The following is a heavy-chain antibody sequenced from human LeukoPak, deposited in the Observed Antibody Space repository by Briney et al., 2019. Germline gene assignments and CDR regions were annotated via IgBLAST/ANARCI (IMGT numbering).Heavy chain of an antibody. CDR1: GYIFTDYY. J-gene: IGHJ3*02. CDR3: ARAGVWDYSDSSGYHNAAFDI. D-gene: IGHD3-22*01. V-gene: IGHV1-2*02. Sequence: ASVKVSFKASGYIFTDYYMHWVRQAPGQGLEWMGWIKPSSGGTNYAQKFQGRVTVTRDTSISTAYMDLSRLRSDDTAVYYCARAGVWDYSDSSGYHNAAFDIWGQGTMVTVSS. CDR2: IKPSSGGT.